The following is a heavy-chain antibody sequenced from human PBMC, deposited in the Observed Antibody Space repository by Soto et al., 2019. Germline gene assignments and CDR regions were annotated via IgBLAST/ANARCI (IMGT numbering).Heavy chain of an antibody. CDR2: TRNKANSYTT. CDR1: GFTFSDHY. V-gene: IGHV3-72*01. Sequence: EVQLVESGEGLVQPGGSLRLSCAASGFTFSDHYMDWVRRAPGNGQEYVARTRNKANSYTTEYAASVKGRFTISRDDSKNSLYLQMNSLKTEDTAVYYCARGSNRMVRGVTDAFDIWGQGTMVTVSS. CDR3: ARGSNRMVRGVTDAFDI. D-gene: IGHD3-10*01. J-gene: IGHJ3*02.